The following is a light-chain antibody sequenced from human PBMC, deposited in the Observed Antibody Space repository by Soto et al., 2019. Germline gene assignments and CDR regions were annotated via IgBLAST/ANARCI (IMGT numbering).Light chain of an antibody. CDR1: HDISTF. CDR2: EAS. V-gene: IGKV1-39*01. CDR3: QQSYSPPYT. Sequence: DIQLTQSPSLLSASIGDRVTITCRASHDISTFLAWYQQKPGKAPKLLIYEASTLQSGVPSRFSGSGSGTDFTLTISSLQPEDFATYYCQQSYSPPYTFGQGTKVDIK. J-gene: IGKJ2*01.